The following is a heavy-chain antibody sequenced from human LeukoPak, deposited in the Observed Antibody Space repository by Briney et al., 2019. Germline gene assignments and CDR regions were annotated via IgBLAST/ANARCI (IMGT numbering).Heavy chain of an antibody. CDR1: GFTFSNYA. V-gene: IGHV3-23*01. J-gene: IGHJ4*02. CDR2: ISGSGGST. D-gene: IGHD3-9*01. CDR3: AKDKSWCDFDLGFDY. Sequence: GGSLRLSCAASGFTFSNYAMSWVRQAPGKGLEWVSAISGSGGSTYYADSVRGRFTISRDNSKNTLYLQMNSLRAEDTAVYYCAKDKSWCDFDLGFDYWGQGTLVTVSS.